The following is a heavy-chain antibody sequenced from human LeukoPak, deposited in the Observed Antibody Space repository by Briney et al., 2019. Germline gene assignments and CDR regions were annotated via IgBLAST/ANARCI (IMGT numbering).Heavy chain of an antibody. V-gene: IGHV4-39*01. CDR3: EALRTYIVEDY. J-gene: IGHJ4*02. CDR2: ISYIGAT. D-gene: IGHD3-22*01. CDR1: GGSLSSSNNY. Sequence: PSETLSLTCTVSGGSLSSSNNYWGWTRQPPGKGLEWFGNISYIGATSYNPSLRSRVTISVDTSKNQFSLKLSSVTAADTAVYYCEALRTYIVEDYWGQGTLVTVSS.